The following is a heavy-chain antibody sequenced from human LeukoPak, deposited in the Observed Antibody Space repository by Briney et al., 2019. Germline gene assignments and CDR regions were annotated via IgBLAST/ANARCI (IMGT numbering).Heavy chain of an antibody. Sequence: PGGSLRLSCAASGFTFSSYSMNWVRQAPGKGLEWVSSISITSSYMYYADSVKGRFTISRDNAKNSLYLQMNSLRAEDTAVYYCARDLDGSGKALDYWGQGTLVTVSS. J-gene: IGHJ4*02. V-gene: IGHV3-21*01. CDR2: ISITSSYM. D-gene: IGHD3-10*01. CDR3: ARDLDGSGKALDY. CDR1: GFTFSSYS.